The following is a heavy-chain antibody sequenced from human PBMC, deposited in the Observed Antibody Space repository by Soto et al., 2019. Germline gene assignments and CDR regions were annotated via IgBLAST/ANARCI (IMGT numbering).Heavy chain of an antibody. CDR3: ARDGYCGSTSCSTVLDY. D-gene: IGHD2-2*02. Sequence: ASVKVSCKASGYTFTAYGISWVRQAPGQGLEWMGWISAYNGNTNSAQKFQGRVTMTTDTSTSTAYMDLRSLGSDDTAVYYCARDGYCGSTSCSTVLDYWGQGTRVPVSS. CDR1: GYTFTAYG. CDR2: ISAYNGNT. V-gene: IGHV1-18*01. J-gene: IGHJ4*02.